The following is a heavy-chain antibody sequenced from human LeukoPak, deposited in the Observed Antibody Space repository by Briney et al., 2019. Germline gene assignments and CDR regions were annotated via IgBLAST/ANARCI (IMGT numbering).Heavy chain of an antibody. D-gene: IGHD3-10*01. V-gene: IGHV4-38-2*02. CDR1: GYSISSGND. Sequence: SETLSLTCTVSGYSISSGNDWGWIRQPPGKGLEWIGYIYHSGSTYDNPSLKSRVTISVDTSKNQVSLRLSSVTAADTAVYYCARDPGTMVRGVIQTYDAFDIWGQGTMVTVSS. CDR3: ARDPGTMVRGVIQTYDAFDI. J-gene: IGHJ3*02. CDR2: IYHSGST.